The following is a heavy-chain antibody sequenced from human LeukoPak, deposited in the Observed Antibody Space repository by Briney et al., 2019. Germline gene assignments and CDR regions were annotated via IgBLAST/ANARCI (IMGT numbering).Heavy chain of an antibody. Sequence: ASVKVSCKASGYTFTSYYMHWVRQAPGQGLEWMGIINLSGGSTSYAQKFQGRVTMTRDTSTSTVYMELSSLRSEDTAVYYCARDEVHVDITDDAFDIWGQGTMVTVSS. V-gene: IGHV1-46*01. CDR1: GYTFTSYY. CDR2: INLSGGST. D-gene: IGHD5-12*01. CDR3: ARDEVHVDITDDAFDI. J-gene: IGHJ3*02.